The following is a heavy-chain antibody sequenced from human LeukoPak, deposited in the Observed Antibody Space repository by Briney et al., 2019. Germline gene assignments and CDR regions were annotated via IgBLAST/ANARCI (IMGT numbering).Heavy chain of an antibody. CDR2: INTNTGNP. V-gene: IGHV7-4-1*02. D-gene: IGHD6-6*01. CDR3: AREEFSSSDAFDI. CDR1: GYSFNSQG. Sequence: ASVKVSCKAYGYSFNSQGMNWVRQAPGQGLEWMGWINTNTGNPTYAQGFTGRFVFSLDTSVSTAYLQISSLKAEDTAVYYCAREEFSSSDAFDIWGQGTMVTVSS. J-gene: IGHJ3*02.